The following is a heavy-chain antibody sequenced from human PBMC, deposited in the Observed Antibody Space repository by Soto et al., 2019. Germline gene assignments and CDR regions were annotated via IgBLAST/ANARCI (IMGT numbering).Heavy chain of an antibody. Sequence: QVQLQESGPGLVKPSETLSLTCTVSGGSISSYYWSWIRQPPGKGLEWIGYIYYSGSTNYNPSLKSRVTISVDTSKNQFSLKLSSVTAADTAVYYCASTGWELRNFDAFDIWGQGTMVTVSS. CDR2: IYYSGST. CDR1: GGSISSYY. CDR3: ASTGWELRNFDAFDI. V-gene: IGHV4-59*01. D-gene: IGHD1-26*01. J-gene: IGHJ3*02.